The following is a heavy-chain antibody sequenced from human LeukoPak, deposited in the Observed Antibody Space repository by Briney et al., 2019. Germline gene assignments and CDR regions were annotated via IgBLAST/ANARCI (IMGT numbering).Heavy chain of an antibody. V-gene: IGHV3-48*04. CDR2: ISSSGSTI. CDR3: ARVGYDFWSAKVSDNWFDP. J-gene: IGHJ5*02. Sequence: PGGSLRLSCAASGFTFSSYAMSWVRQAPGKGLEWVSYISSSGSTIYYADSVKGRFTISRDNAKNSLYLQMNSLRAEDTAVYYCARVGYDFWSAKVSDNWFDPWGQGTLVTVSS. D-gene: IGHD3-3*01. CDR1: GFTFSSYA.